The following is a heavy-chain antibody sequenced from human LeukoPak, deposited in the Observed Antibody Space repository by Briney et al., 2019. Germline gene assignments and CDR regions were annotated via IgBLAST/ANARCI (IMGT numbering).Heavy chain of an antibody. J-gene: IGHJ6*02. Sequence: SETLSLTCTVSGGSISSYYWSWIRQPAGKGLEWIGRIYTSGSTNYNPSLKSRVTISVDTSKNQFSLKLSSVTAADTAVYYCARGGPPYSSGWLDYYYYGMDVWGQGTTVTVSS. CDR2: IYTSGST. CDR3: ARGGPPYSSGWLDYYYYGMDV. V-gene: IGHV4-4*07. D-gene: IGHD6-19*01. CDR1: GGSISSYY.